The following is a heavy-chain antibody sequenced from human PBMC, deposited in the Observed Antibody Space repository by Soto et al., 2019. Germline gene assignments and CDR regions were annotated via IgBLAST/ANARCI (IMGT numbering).Heavy chain of an antibody. D-gene: IGHD4-17*01. V-gene: IGHV4-31*03. CDR1: VGSISFGAYA. CDR2: IYYSGST. J-gene: IGHJ4*02. CDR3: ARWSKVTTVYDY. Sequence: SENLAISSTFSVGSISFGAYAWSGIRQHPGKGLEWIGYIYYSGSTYYNPSLKSRVTISVDTSKNQLSLKLSSVTAADTAVYYCARWSKVTTVYDYWGQGTMVTVSS.